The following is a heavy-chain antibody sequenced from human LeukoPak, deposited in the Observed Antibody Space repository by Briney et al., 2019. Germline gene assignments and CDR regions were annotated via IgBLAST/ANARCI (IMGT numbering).Heavy chain of an antibody. Sequence: GGSLRLSCVVSGFTFGSYSMNWVRQAPGKGLEWVSSISKSSTYIYYTDSVKGRFTISRDDAKNSLYLQMDSLRAEDTAVYYCARELVGTGYLDSWGQGTLVTVSS. J-gene: IGHJ4*02. CDR3: ARELVGTGYLDS. V-gene: IGHV3-21*01. D-gene: IGHD1-26*01. CDR1: GFTFGSYS. CDR2: ISKSSTYI.